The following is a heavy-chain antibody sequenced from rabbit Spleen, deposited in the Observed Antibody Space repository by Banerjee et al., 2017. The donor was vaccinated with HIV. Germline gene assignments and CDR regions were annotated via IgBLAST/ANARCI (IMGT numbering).Heavy chain of an antibody. V-gene: IGHV1S45*01. D-gene: IGHD8-1*01. CDR3: ARDGDVGTSYNMYYFSL. Sequence: QEQLVESGGGLVKPGGTLTLTCKASGFSFSGSYWICWVRQAPGKGLEWIACIYAGTSSSTYYASWAKGRFTISRSTSLNTVTLQMTSLTVADTATYFCARDGDVGTSYNMYYFSLWGPGTLVTVS. CDR1: GFSFSGSYW. J-gene: IGHJ4*01. CDR2: IYAGTSSST.